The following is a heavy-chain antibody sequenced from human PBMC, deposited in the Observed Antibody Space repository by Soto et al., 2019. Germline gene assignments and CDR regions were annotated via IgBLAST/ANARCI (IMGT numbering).Heavy chain of an antibody. CDR3: TSRRDWTAVDPLDY. V-gene: IGHV3-73*01. Sequence: GGSLRLSCAASGFTFSGSAMHWVRQASGEGLEWVGRIRSKANSYATAYAASVKGRFTISRDDSKNTAYLQMNSLKIDDTAVYYCTSRRDWTAVDPLDYWGLGTLVTVSS. J-gene: IGHJ4*02. D-gene: IGHD5-18*01. CDR2: IRSKANSYAT. CDR1: GFTFSGSA.